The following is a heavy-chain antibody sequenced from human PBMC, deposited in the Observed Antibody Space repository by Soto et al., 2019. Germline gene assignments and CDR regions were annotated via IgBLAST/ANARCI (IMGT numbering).Heavy chain of an antibody. CDR3: ARGSRYFDWLSRPGAFDI. CDR1: GYTFTSYG. V-gene: IGHV1-18*01. J-gene: IGHJ3*02. Sequence: ASVKVSCKASGYTFTSYGISWVRQAPGQGLEWMGWISAYNGNTNYAQKLQGRVTMTTDTSTSTAYMELRSLRSDDTAVYYCARGSRYFDWLSRPGAFDIWGQGXMVTVSS. D-gene: IGHD3-9*01. CDR2: ISAYNGNT.